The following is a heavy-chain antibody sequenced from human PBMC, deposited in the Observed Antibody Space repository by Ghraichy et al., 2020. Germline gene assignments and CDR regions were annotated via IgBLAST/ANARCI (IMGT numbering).Heavy chain of an antibody. CDR3: AKDPGGIAVADDAFDI. J-gene: IGHJ3*02. Sequence: GGSLRLSCAASGFTFSIYAMSWVRQAPGKGLEWVSAISGSGGRTYYADSVKGRVTISRDNSKTTLYLQMNSLRAEDTAVYYCAKDPGGIAVADDAFDIWGQGTMVTVSS. D-gene: IGHD6-19*01. CDR1: GFTFSIYA. V-gene: IGHV3-23*01. CDR2: ISGSGGRT.